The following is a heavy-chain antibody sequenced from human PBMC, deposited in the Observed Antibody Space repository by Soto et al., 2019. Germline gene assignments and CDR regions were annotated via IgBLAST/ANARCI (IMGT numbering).Heavy chain of an antibody. Sequence: ASLKVSCKASGYTFSNFAFTWVRQAPGHGLQWIGSINQYNDDAQYAYWFEGRATLTLDSSTTTAYLELRNLRYDDTAIYLCAQAYSDGEYCTTRSCPPWXWGQGTLFTVSX. CDR2: INQYNDDA. CDR3: AQAYSDGEYCTTRSCPPWX. D-gene: IGHD4-17*01. V-gene: IGHV1-18*01. CDR1: GYTFSNFA. J-gene: IGHJ4*01.